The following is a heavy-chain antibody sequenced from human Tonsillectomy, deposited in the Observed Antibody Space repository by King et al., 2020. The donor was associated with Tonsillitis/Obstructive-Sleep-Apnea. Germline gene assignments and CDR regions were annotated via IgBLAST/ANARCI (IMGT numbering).Heavy chain of an antibody. CDR3: AAYCSSTSCYTN. J-gene: IGHJ4*02. V-gene: IGHV4-39*01. Sequence: LQLQESGPGLVKPSETLSLTCTVSGGSIISSSYYWGWIRQPPGKGLEWIGSIYYSGSTYYNPSLKSRVTISVDTSKNQFSLKLSSVTAADTAVYYCAAYCSSTSCYTNWGQGTLVTVSS. CDR2: IYYSGST. D-gene: IGHD2-2*02. CDR1: GGSIISSSYY.